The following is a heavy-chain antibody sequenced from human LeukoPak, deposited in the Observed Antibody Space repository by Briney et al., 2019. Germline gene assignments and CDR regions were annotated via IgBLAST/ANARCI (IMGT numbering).Heavy chain of an antibody. CDR2: ISGSGGST. J-gene: IGHJ4*02. D-gene: IGHD2-2*01. V-gene: IGHV3-23*01. CDR3: AKDPIKYQPPSRGFDY. CDR1: GFTFSSYA. Sequence: PGGSLRLSCAASGFTFSSYAMSWVRQAPGKGLEWVSAISGSGGSTYYADPVKGRFTISRDNSKNTLYLQMNSLRAEDTAVYYCAKDPIKYQPPSRGFDYWGQGTLVTVSS.